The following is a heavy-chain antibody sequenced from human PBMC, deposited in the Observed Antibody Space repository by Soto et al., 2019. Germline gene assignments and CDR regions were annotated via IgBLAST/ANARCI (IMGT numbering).Heavy chain of an antibody. CDR1: GYSFTSYW. V-gene: IGHV5-51*01. Sequence: GESLKISCKGSGYSFTSYWIGWVRQMPGKGLEWMGIIYPGDSDTRYSPSFQGQVTISADKSISTAYLQWSSLKASDTAMYYCARVVTHCSGGSCYSRVDPCAQGTLVTVSS. CDR3: ARVVTHCSGGSCYSRVDP. CDR2: IYPGDSDT. D-gene: IGHD2-15*01. J-gene: IGHJ5*02.